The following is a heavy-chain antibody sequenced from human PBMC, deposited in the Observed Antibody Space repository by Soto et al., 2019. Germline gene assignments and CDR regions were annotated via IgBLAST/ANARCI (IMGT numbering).Heavy chain of an antibody. V-gene: IGHV3-23*01. CDR3: AKRDSGSGRSPPLINY. CDR2: VGGGGDNI. Sequence: QLLESGGGLVQPGGSLRLSCAASGFTFSSYSMNWVRQAPGKGLQWVATVGGGGDNIFYADSVKGRFTISRDDSQNLVFLHMNSLRPEDTAVYFCAKRDSGSGRSPPLINYWGQGTLVTVSS. J-gene: IGHJ4*02. D-gene: IGHD3-10*01. CDR1: GFTFSSYS.